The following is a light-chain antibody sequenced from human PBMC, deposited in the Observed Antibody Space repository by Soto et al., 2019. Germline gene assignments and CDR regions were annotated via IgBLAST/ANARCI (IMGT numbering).Light chain of an antibody. CDR2: EVT. Sequence: QSALTQPASVSGSPGQSITISCTGTSSDVGGYNYVSWYQQHPGKAPKLIIFEVTNRPSGVSSRFSGSKSGNTASLTISGLQAADEADYYCSSFTSSSTVLFGGGTKLTVL. CDR3: SSFTSSSTVL. V-gene: IGLV2-14*01. J-gene: IGLJ2*01. CDR1: SSDVGGYNY.